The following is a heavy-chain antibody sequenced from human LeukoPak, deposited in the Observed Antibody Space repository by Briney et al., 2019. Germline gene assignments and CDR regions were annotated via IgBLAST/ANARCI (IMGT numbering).Heavy chain of an antibody. CDR1: GGSISSYY. CDR3: ARGPDYYDSSGYYGDAFDI. D-gene: IGHD3-22*01. CDR2: IYYSGST. J-gene: IGHJ3*02. Sequence: PSETLSLTCTVSGGSISSYYWSWIRQPPGKGQEWIGYIYYSGSTNYNPSPKSRVTISVDTSKNQFSLKLSSVTAADTAVYYCARGPDYYDSSGYYGDAFDIWGQGTMVTVSS. V-gene: IGHV4-59*01.